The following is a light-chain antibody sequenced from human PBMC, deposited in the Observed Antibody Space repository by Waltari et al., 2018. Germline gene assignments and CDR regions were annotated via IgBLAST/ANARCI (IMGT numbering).Light chain of an antibody. CDR1: NSNIRERYV. CDR2: GNN. J-gene: IGLJ2*01. V-gene: IGLV1-40*01. Sequence: QSVLTQPPSVSGAPGQTVTIPCSGSNSNIRERYVFHLYQRHPGSAPKVVIYGNNHRPSGVPDRYSGSKSGTSASLSITGLQADDEADYFCQSYDSTLSAVIFGGGTKLTVL. CDR3: QSYDSTLSAVI.